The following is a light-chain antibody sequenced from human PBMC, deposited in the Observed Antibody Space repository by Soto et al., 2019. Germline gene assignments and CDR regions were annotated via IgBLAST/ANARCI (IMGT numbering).Light chain of an antibody. CDR3: SLYASSNTFM. CDR1: SSDIGRYNL. J-gene: IGLJ3*02. Sequence: QSVLTKPASVSGSPGQSITISCTGTSSDIGRYNLVSWYQQHPGKPPKLMIYEATKRPSGVSNRFSGSKSGNTASLTISGLQAEDEADYYCSLYASSNTFMFGGGTKVTVL. V-gene: IGLV2-23*02. CDR2: EAT.